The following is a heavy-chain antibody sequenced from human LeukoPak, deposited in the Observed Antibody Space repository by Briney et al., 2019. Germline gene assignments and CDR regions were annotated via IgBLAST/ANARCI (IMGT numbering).Heavy chain of an antibody. D-gene: IGHD2-2*01. V-gene: IGHV3-11*06. CDR3: ARSLVPAALDAFDI. Sequence: GGSLRLSCAASGFTFSDYYMSWIRQAPGKGLEWVSYISSSSSYTNYADSVKGRFTISRDNAKNALYLQMNSLRAEDTAVYYCARSLVPAALDAFDIWGQGTMVTVSS. J-gene: IGHJ3*02. CDR1: GFTFSDYY. CDR2: ISSSSSYT.